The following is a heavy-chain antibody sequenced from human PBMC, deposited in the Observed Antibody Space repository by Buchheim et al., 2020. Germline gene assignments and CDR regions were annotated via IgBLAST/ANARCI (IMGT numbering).Heavy chain of an antibody. CDR3: ASSRDGLQSYYYYGMDV. CDR1: GGTFSSYT. V-gene: IGHV1-69*02. CDR2: IIPILGIA. Sequence: QVQLVQSGAEVKKPGSSVKVSCKASGGTFSSYTISWVRQAPGQGLEWMGRIIPILGIANYAQKFQGRVTITADKYTSTAYMELSSLRSEDTAVYYCASSRDGLQSYYYYGMDVWGQGTT. D-gene: IGHD5-24*01. J-gene: IGHJ6*02.